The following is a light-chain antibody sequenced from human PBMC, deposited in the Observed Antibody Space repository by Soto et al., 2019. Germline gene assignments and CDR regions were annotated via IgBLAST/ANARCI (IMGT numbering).Light chain of an antibody. CDR3: QQSYSTPPKT. J-gene: IGKJ1*01. CDR2: AAS. V-gene: IGKV1-39*01. CDR1: QSISSY. Sequence: DIQMTQSPSSLSASVGDRVTITCRASQSISSYLNWYQQKPGKAPKLLIYAASSLQSGVPSRFSGSGSGTDFTLTISSLQPEDFATYYCQQSYSTPPKTFGQWTKVDIK.